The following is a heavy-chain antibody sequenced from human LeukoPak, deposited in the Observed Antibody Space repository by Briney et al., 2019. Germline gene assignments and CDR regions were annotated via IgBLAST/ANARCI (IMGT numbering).Heavy chain of an antibody. CDR2: ISGYNGRT. CDR1: GYYFPVFG. Sequence: GASVKVSCKTSGYYFPVFGISWVRQAPGQGLEWMGWISGYNGRTIYAQTVQDRVTMTTDTSTTTVDMELRSMKFNDTTVYYCARETSEGDREPTGYFDYWGQGSLAIVSS. V-gene: IGHV1-18*01. J-gene: IGHJ4*02. D-gene: IGHD1-1*01. CDR3: ARETSEGDREPTGYFDY.